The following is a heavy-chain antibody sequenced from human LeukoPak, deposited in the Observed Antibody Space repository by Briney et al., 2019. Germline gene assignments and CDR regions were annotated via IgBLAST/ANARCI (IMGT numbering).Heavy chain of an antibody. D-gene: IGHD3-3*01. CDR1: GGSISGYY. J-gene: IGHJ4*02. CDR3: ARSDFWCGYYNY. CDR2: IYTSGST. V-gene: IGHV4-4*07. Sequence: SETLSLTCTVSGGSISGYYWTWIRQPAGKRLEWIGRIYTSGSTNYNPSLKSRVTMSVDTSKNQFSLKLSSVTAADTAVYYCARSDFWCGYYNYWGQGTLVTVSS.